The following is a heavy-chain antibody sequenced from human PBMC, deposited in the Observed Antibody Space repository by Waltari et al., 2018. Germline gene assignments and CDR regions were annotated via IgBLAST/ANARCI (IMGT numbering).Heavy chain of an antibody. CDR1: GGSISSSSSY. D-gene: IGHD1-26*01. Sequence: QLQLQESGPGLVKPSETLSLTCSVPGGSISSSSSYWGWIRQPPGKGLEWITNIYYSGTTDYNPYLTSRVTISVDTSKNQFSLKLTSVTAADTAVYYCARDSRGKTRGGSYDYWGQGTLVTVSS. CDR2: IYYSGTT. V-gene: IGHV4-39*01. J-gene: IGHJ4*02. CDR3: ARDSRGKTRGGSYDY.